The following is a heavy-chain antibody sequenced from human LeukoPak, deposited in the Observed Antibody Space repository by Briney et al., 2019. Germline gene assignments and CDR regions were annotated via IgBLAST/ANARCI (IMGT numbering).Heavy chain of an antibody. CDR1: GGSISSHY. J-gene: IGHJ4*02. CDR2: IYTSGST. D-gene: IGHD3-10*01. Sequence: SETLSLTCTVSGGSISSHYWSWIRQPAGKGLEWIGRIYTSGSTNYNPSLKSRVTMSVDTSKHQYSLKLSSVTAADTAVYYCAREGDGLWFGEHHFDYWGQGTLVTVSS. V-gene: IGHV4-4*07. CDR3: AREGDGLWFGEHHFDY.